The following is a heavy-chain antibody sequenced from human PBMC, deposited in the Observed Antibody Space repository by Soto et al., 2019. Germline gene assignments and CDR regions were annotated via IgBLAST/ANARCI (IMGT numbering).Heavy chain of an antibody. CDR2: IIPISGTA. V-gene: IGHV1-69*01. J-gene: IGHJ6*02. D-gene: IGHD2-2*01. CDR1: GGTFSSYA. CDR3: ARSQGSSTSLEIYYYYYSGMDV. Sequence: QVQLVQSGAEVKKPGSSVKVSCKASGGTFSSYAISWVRQAPGQGLEWMGGIIPISGTANYAQKFQGRVTITADESTSTAYMELSSLRSEDTAVYYCARSQGSSTSLEIYYYYYSGMDVGGQGTTVTVSS.